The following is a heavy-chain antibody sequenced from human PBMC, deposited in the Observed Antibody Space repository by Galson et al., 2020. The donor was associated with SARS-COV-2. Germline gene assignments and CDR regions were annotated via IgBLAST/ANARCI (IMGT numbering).Heavy chain of an antibody. CDR1: GGSISSYY. Sequence: ETSETLSLTCTVSGGSISSYYWSWIRQPPGKGLEWIGYIYYSGSTNYNPSLKSRVTISVDTSKNQFSLKLSSVTAADTAVYYCAREGYSSPIFDYWGQGTLVTVSS. V-gene: IGHV4-59*01. J-gene: IGHJ4*02. CDR2: IYYSGST. D-gene: IGHD6-13*01. CDR3: AREGYSSPIFDY.